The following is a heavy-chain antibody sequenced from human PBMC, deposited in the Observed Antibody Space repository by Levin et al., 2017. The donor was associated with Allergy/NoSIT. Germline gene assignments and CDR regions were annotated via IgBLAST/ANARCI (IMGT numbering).Heavy chain of an antibody. Sequence: KTSETLSLTCTVSGGSISSYYWSWIRQPPGKGLEWIGYIYYSGSTNYNPSLKSRVTISVDTSKNQFSLKLSSVTAADTAVYYCAQLSGSLYMDVWGKGTTVTVSS. CDR1: GGSISSYY. D-gene: IGHD2-2*01. CDR3: AQLSGSLYMDV. CDR2: IYYSGST. V-gene: IGHV4-59*08. J-gene: IGHJ6*03.